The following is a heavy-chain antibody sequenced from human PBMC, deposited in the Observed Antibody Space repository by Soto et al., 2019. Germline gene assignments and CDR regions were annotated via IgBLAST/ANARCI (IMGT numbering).Heavy chain of an antibody. CDR1: GGTLSSYA. J-gene: IGHJ6*02. CDR3: ARPNYYDSSGYYQYYYYGMDV. Sequence: GGSVEVSCQASGGTLSSYAISWVRQAPGQGLEWMGGIIPIFGTANYAQKFQGRVTITADESTSTAYMELSSLRSEDTAVYYCARPNYYDSSGYYQYYYYGMDVWGQGTTVTVSS. D-gene: IGHD3-22*01. V-gene: IGHV1-69*13. CDR2: IIPIFGTA.